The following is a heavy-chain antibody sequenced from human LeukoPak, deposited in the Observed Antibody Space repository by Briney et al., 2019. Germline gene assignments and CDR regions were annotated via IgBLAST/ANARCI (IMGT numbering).Heavy chain of an antibody. CDR3: ARVRGSSGSYEYYHYMDV. V-gene: IGHV4-61*02. CDR1: GGSISSSNYY. Sequence: SQTLSLTCTVSGGSISSSNYYWSWIRQPAGKGLEWIGRIYTSGTTNYNPSLKSRVTISIDTSKNQFSLKLSSVTAPDMAVYYCARVRGSSGSYEYYHYMDVWGKGTTVTISS. J-gene: IGHJ6*03. D-gene: IGHD1-26*01. CDR2: IYTSGTT.